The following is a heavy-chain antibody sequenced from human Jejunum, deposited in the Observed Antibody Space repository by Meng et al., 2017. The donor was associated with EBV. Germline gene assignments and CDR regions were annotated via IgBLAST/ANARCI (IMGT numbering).Heavy chain of an antibody. J-gene: IGHJ4*02. CDR2: MSYSGSS. CDR3: ARPTWRIGSGIFSFYFDY. D-gene: IGHD3-10*01. CDR1: GGSISSSSYY. V-gene: IGHV4-39*01. Sequence: QLQLQESGSGLVNPSXTLSLSCTVSGGSISSSSYYWGWIRQPPGKGLEWIGMSYSGSSYYNPSLQSRVTISVDTSNNQFSLRLSSVTAADTAVYYCARPTWRIGSGIFSFYFDYWGQGSLVNVSS.